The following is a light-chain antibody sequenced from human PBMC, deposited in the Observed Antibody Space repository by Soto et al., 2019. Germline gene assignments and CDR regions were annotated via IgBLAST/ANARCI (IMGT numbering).Light chain of an antibody. CDR3: QQLWTYPLT. V-gene: IGKV1-9*01. Sequence: DTQLTQSPSFLSASVGDRGTIACRASQDVSRSVGWYRQKPGTAPKLLISAASTLNSGVPSRFSGSGSGTDFTLTISSLQPEDFATYYCQQLWTYPLTFGGGTKVDIK. CDR1: QDVSRS. CDR2: AAS. J-gene: IGKJ4*01.